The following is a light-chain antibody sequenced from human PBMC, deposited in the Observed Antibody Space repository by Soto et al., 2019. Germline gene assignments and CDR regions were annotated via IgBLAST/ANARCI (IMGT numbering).Light chain of an antibody. CDR2: IASDGSH. CDR1: SGHSFYS. V-gene: IGLV4-69*01. J-gene: IGLJ3*02. Sequence: QPVLTQSPSASASLGTSVRLTCTLTSGHSFYSIAWHQQQPEKGPRFLMKIASDGSHNKGDGIPDRFSGSSSGADRHLTISSRQSDDEADYYCQTWGAGYQVFGGGTKLTVL. CDR3: QTWGAGYQV.